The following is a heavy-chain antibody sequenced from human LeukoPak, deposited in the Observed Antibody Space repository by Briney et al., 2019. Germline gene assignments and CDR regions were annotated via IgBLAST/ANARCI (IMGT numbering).Heavy chain of an antibody. CDR1: GFTFSSYS. CDR2: ISSSSSTI. D-gene: IGHD6-6*01. Sequence: GGSLRLSCAASGFTFSSYSMNWVRQAPGKGLEWVSYISSSSSTIYYADSVKGRFTISRDNAKNSLYLQMNSLRAEDTAVYYCAGLGSSPRVHSWGQGTLVTVSS. CDR3: AGLGSSPRVHS. V-gene: IGHV3-48*04. J-gene: IGHJ4*02.